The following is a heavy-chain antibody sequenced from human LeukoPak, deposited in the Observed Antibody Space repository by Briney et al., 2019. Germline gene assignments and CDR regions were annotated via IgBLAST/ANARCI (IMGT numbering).Heavy chain of an antibody. J-gene: IGHJ4*02. Sequence: PGGSLRLSCAASGFTFSSYAMSWVRQAPGKGLEWVSAISGSGGSTYYADSVKGRFTISRGNSKNTLYLQMNSLRAEDTAVYYCAKPGYYYDSSGYTSWGQGTLVTVSS. CDR1: GFTFSSYA. CDR3: AKPGYYYDSSGYTS. V-gene: IGHV3-23*01. D-gene: IGHD3-22*01. CDR2: ISGSGGST.